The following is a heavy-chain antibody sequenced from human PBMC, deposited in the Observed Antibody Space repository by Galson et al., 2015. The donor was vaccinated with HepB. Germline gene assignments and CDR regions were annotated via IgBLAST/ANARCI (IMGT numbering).Heavy chain of an antibody. CDR3: AKDMVEGHGDYVLDY. CDR1: GFTFDDYA. V-gene: IGHV3-9*01. D-gene: IGHD4-17*01. J-gene: IGHJ4*02. CDR2: ISWNSGSI. Sequence: SLRLSCAASGFTFDDYAMHWVRHAPGKGLEWVSGISWNSGSIGYADSVKGRFTISRDNAKNSLYLQMNSLRAEDTALYYCAKDMVEGHGDYVLDYWAREPWSPSPQ.